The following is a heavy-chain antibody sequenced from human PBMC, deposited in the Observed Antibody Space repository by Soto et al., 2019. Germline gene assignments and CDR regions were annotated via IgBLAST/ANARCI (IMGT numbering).Heavy chain of an antibody. CDR1: GFKFGDYA. V-gene: IGHV3-9*01. Sequence: LRLSCEASGFKFGDYAMHWVRQAPGKGLEWVSGVSWNSEIVGYADSVKGRFTISRDNAKNSLYLEMNSLRTEDTALYYCAKDRGPCSGNKCSSLYYYYGMDVWGQGTTVTVSS. CDR3: AKDRGPCSGNKCSSLYYYYGMDV. D-gene: IGHD2-15*01. J-gene: IGHJ6*02. CDR2: VSWNSEIV.